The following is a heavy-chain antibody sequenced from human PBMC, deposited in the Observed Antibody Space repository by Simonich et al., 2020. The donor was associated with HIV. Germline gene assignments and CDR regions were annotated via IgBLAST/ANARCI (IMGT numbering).Heavy chain of an antibody. D-gene: IGHD6-13*01. CDR1: GFTFGEHA. J-gene: IGHJ5*02. CDR2: INWENDSI. Sequence: EVQLVESGVGLVQPGRSLRLSCAASGFTFGEHAMNWVRQAPGMGMGWCTGINWENDSITYADSVKGRFTSSRDNAKNSLYLQMNSLRAEDTALYYCVKGAAAGNKGWFDPWGQGTLVTVSS. V-gene: IGHV3-9*01. CDR3: VKGAAAGNKGWFDP.